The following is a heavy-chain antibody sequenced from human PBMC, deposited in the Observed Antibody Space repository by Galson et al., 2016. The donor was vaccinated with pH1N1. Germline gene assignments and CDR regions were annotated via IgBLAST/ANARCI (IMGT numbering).Heavy chain of an antibody. V-gene: IGHV2-5*02. CDR1: GFSLSTSGVG. CDR2: IYWDDDK. CDR3: AHRGTIFEEYYFDY. J-gene: IGHJ4*02. D-gene: IGHD3-3*01. Sequence: PALVKPTQTLTLTCTFSGFSLSTSGVGVGRIRQPPGKALEWLALIYWDDDKRYSTSLKRRLTITKDTSKNQVVLTMTNMDPVDTATCYCAHRGTIFEEYYFDYWGQGTLVTVSS.